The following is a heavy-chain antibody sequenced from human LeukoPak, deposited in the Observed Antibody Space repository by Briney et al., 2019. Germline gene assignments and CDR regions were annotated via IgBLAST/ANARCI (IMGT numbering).Heavy chain of an antibody. Sequence: SGGSLRLSCAASGFTFSSYEMNWVRQAPGKGLEWVSYISGSGSTIYYADSVKGRFTISRDNAKNSLYLQMNSLRAEDTAVYYCARVYWTFDYWGQGTLVTVSS. CDR3: ARVYWTFDY. D-gene: IGHD1-1*01. J-gene: IGHJ4*02. V-gene: IGHV3-48*03. CDR1: GFTFSSYE. CDR2: ISGSGSTI.